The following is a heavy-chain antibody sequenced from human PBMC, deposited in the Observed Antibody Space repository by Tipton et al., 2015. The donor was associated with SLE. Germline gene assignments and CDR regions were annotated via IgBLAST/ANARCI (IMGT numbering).Heavy chain of an antibody. D-gene: IGHD5-18*01. V-gene: IGHV4-39*07. CDR3: ARGSKGYGRFDI. CDR2: IYYSGST. Sequence: TLSLTCTVSGGSISSSSYYWGWIRQPPGKGLEWIGSIYYSGSTYYNPSLKSRVTISVDTSKNQFSLKLSSVTAADTAVYYCARGSKGYGRFDIWGQGTMVTVSS. CDR1: GGSISSSSYY. J-gene: IGHJ3*02.